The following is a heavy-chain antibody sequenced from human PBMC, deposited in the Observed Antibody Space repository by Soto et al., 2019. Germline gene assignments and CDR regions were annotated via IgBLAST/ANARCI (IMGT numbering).Heavy chain of an antibody. CDR1: GYSFTTFW. J-gene: IGHJ3*01. D-gene: IGHD3-22*01. CDR3: GRNLYDNSTYLDDLDV. V-gene: IGHV5-10-1*01. CDR2: LDPADSFT. Sequence: GEALKISCNGSGYSFTTFWISWVRQMPEKGLEWMGRLDPADSFTNYSPSFQGHVTISVDKSINTAYLQWSSLKASDTAIYYCGRNLYDNSTYLDDLDVWGQGTMVTVSS.